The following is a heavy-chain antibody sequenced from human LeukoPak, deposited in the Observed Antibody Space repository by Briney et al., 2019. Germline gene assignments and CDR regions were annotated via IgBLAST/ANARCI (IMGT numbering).Heavy chain of an antibody. Sequence: ASVKVSCKASGYTFTSYGISWVRQAPGQGLEWMGWISTYNGHTNYAQKLQGRVTMTTDTSTSTAYMELRSLRSDDTAVYYCARDFYDGAGRDNNWFDPWGQGTLVTVS. D-gene: IGHD3-10*01. CDR2: ISTYNGHT. CDR1: GYTFTSYG. CDR3: ARDFYDGAGRDNNWFDP. J-gene: IGHJ5*02. V-gene: IGHV1-18*01.